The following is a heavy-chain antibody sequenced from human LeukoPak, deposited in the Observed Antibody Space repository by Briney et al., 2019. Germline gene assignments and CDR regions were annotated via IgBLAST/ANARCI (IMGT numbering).Heavy chain of an antibody. CDR2: ISTSASTI. Sequence: GGSLRLSCAASGFTFSDYYMSWIRQAPGKGLDWISYISTSASTIFYADSVEGRFTISRDNAKNSLYLQMNSLRVEDTAVYYCVRARGVTTNVDYWGQGTLVTVSS. V-gene: IGHV3-11*01. CDR3: VRARGVTTNVDY. CDR1: GFTFSDYY. D-gene: IGHD4-17*01. J-gene: IGHJ4*02.